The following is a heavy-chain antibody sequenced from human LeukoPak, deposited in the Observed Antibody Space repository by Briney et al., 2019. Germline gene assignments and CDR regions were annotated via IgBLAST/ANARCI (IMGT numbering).Heavy chain of an antibody. J-gene: IGHJ4*02. CDR3: AMVRGVIDY. CDR1: GDSISSGNYY. Sequence: SETLSLTCTVSGDSISSGNYYWTWIRQPPGKGLEWIGSIYYSGSTYYNPSLKSRVTISVDTSKNQFSLKLSSVTAADTAVYYCAMVRGVIDYWGQGTLVTVSS. D-gene: IGHD3-10*01. CDR2: IYYSGST. V-gene: IGHV4-39*01.